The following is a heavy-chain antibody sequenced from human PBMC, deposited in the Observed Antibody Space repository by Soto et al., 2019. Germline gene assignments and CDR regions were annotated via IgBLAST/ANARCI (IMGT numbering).Heavy chain of an antibody. CDR2: ISSSSSHI. CDR3: ATRYCTSTNCYSFDY. Sequence: GGSLRLSCAASGFTFSSYSMNWVRQAPGKGLEWVSSISSSSSHIFYADSVKGRFTISRDNAKNSLYLQMNSLRAEDTAVYYCATRYCTSTNCYSFDYWGQGTLVTVSS. D-gene: IGHD2-2*01. V-gene: IGHV3-21*01. CDR1: GFTFSSYS. J-gene: IGHJ4*02.